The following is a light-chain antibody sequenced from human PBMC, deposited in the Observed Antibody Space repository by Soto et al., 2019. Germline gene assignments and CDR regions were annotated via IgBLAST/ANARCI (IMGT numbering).Light chain of an antibody. J-gene: IGKJ1*01. CDR3: QQANSFPWT. V-gene: IGKV1-12*01. CDR2: VTS. CDR1: QGINNW. Sequence: DIQMTQFPSSVSASVGDRVTITCRASQGINNWLAWYQQKPGKAPKLLIYVTSSLQSGVPSRFSGSGSGTDFTLTISSLQPEDFATYYCQQANSFPWTFGQGTKVEI.